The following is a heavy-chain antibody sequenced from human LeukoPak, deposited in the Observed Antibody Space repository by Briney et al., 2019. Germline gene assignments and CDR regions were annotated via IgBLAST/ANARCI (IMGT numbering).Heavy chain of an antibody. J-gene: IGHJ5*02. CDR1: GGTFSTYV. CDR3: ARCLGECQLVSWFDP. D-gene: IGHD3-16*01. V-gene: IGHV1-69*05. CDR2: IIPVFGTT. Sequence: SVTVSCTASGGTFSTYVITWVRQAPGQGLEWMGGIIPVFGTTNYAQKFHGRVTITTDESMSTAYMELSSLRSEDTAVYYCARCLGECQLVSWFDPWGQGTLVTVSS.